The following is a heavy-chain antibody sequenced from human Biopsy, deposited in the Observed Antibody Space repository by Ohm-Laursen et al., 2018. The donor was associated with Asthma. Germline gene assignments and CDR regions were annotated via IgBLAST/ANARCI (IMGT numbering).Heavy chain of an antibody. CDR2: ISYGGKT. V-gene: IGHV4-39*01. CDR1: GGSMTPTSHY. Sequence: DTLSLTCTVSGGSMTPTSHYWDWIRQAPGKGLEWIGYISYGGKTSYNPSLKNRVTISRDTSKNQFSLRLTSVTAADTAVYFCARRITIFGVVQKDHGMDAWGQGTTVIASS. J-gene: IGHJ6*02. D-gene: IGHD3-3*01. CDR3: ARRITIFGVVQKDHGMDA.